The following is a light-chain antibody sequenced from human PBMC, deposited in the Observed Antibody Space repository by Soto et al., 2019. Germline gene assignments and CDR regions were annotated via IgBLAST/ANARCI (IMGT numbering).Light chain of an antibody. J-gene: IGKJ5*01. CDR3: QQYYNWPRT. Sequence: EIVLTQSPATLSLSPGERATLSCRASQSVSSYLAWYQQKPGQAPRLLIYDASNRATGIPARFSGSGSGTDFTLTISSLEPEDCAVYYCQQYYNWPRTFGQGTRLEIQ. V-gene: IGKV3-11*01. CDR2: DAS. CDR1: QSVSSY.